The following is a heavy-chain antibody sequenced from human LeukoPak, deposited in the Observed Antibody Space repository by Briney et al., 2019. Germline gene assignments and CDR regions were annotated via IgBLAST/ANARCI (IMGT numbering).Heavy chain of an antibody. V-gene: IGHV3-48*03. CDR1: GFTFSNYE. Sequence: GGSLRLSCAASGFTFSNYEMNWVRQTPGKGLEWVSHIGSSGNTIDYADSVKGRFTISRDNAKNSLYLQMNSLRAEDTAVYYCVHGGPFDIWGQGTMVTVSS. CDR3: VHGGPFDI. J-gene: IGHJ3*02. CDR2: IGSSGNTI.